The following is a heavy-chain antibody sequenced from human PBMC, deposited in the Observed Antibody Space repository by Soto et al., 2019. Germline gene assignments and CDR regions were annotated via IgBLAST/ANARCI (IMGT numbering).Heavy chain of an antibody. CDR1: GFTFSSYG. Sequence: GGSLRLSCAASGFTFSSYGMHWVRQAPGKGLEWVAVISYDGSNKYYADSVKGRFTISRDNSKNTLYLQMNSLRAEDTAVYYCAKEGSFVDTAMVRGNYYYGMDVWGQGTTVTVSS. D-gene: IGHD5-18*01. CDR3: AKEGSFVDTAMVRGNYYYGMDV. CDR2: ISYDGSNK. V-gene: IGHV3-30*18. J-gene: IGHJ6*02.